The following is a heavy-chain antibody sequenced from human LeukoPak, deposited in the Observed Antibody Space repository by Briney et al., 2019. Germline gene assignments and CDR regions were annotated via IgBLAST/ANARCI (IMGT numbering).Heavy chain of an antibody. CDR2: INPSGGST. J-gene: IGHJ4*02. CDR1: GYTFTSYY. Sequence: ASVKVSCKASGYTFTSYYMHWVRQAPGQGLEWMGIINPSGGSTSYAQKFQGRVTMTRDTSTSTVYMELSSLRSEDTAVYYCASVAATVTSYDYWGQGTLVTVSS. CDR3: ASVAATVTSYDY. V-gene: IGHV1-46*01. D-gene: IGHD4-11*01.